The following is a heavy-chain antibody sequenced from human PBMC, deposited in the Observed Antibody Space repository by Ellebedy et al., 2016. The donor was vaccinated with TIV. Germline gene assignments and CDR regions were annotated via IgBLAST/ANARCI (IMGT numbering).Heavy chain of an antibody. J-gene: IGHJ4*02. CDR2: ISSNGGST. Sequence: GESLKISXSASGFTFSSYAMHWVRQAPGKGLEYVSAISSNGGSTYYADSVKGRFTISRDNSKNTLYLQMSSLRAEDTAVYYCARGGSAWSEGSYWGQGTLVTVSS. CDR1: GFTFSSYA. CDR3: ARGGSAWSEGSY. V-gene: IGHV3-64D*06. D-gene: IGHD6-19*01.